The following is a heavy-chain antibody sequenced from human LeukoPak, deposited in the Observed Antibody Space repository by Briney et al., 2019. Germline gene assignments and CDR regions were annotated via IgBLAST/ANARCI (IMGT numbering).Heavy chain of an antibody. Sequence: GGSLRLSCAASGFTFSSYSMNWVRQAPGKGLGWVSYISSSSSTIYYADSVKGRFTISRDNARNSLYLQMNSLRAEDTAVYYCASLYCTHTTCYYFDYWGQGTLVSVSS. CDR2: ISSSSSTI. CDR1: GFTFSSYS. CDR3: ASLYCTHTTCYYFDY. D-gene: IGHD2-2*01. J-gene: IGHJ4*02. V-gene: IGHV3-48*04.